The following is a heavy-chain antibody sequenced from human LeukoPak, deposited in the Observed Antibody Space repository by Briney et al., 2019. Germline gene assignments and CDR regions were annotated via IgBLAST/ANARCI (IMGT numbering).Heavy chain of an antibody. V-gene: IGHV3-7*01. CDR2: IKPDGSET. CDR3: ARDYNFDY. Sequence: GGSLRLSCAASGFTFTSFYMSWVRQAPGKGLEWVANIKPDGSETYYVGSVKGRFTISRDNAENSLYLQMNSLRAEDTAVYYCARDYNFDYWGQGTLVTVSS. CDR1: GFTFTSFY. J-gene: IGHJ4*02.